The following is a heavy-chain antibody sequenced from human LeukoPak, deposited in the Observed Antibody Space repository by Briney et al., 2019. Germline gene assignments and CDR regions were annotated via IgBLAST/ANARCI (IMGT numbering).Heavy chain of an antibody. CDR1: GGSISSGGYY. CDR2: IYHSGST. V-gene: IGHV4-30-2*01. J-gene: IGHJ1*01. Sequence: SQTLSLTCTVSGGSISSGGYYWSWIRQPPGKGLEWIGYIYHSGSTYYNPSLKSRVTISVDRSKNQFSLKLSSVTAADTAVYYCARNDFWSGDVYFQHWGQGTLVTVSS. D-gene: IGHD3-3*01. CDR3: ARNDFWSGDVYFQH.